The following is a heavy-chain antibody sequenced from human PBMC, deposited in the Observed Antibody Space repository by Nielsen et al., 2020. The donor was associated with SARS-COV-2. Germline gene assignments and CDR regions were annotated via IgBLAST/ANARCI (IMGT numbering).Heavy chain of an antibody. V-gene: IGHV4-59*12. D-gene: IGHD2-15*01. Sequence: SETLSLTCTVSGGSISSYYWSWIRQPPGKGLEWIGYIYYSGSTNYNPSLKSRVTISVDTSKNQFSLKLSSVTAADTAVYYCARAFGCSGGSCHYYYYGMDVWGQGTTVTVSS. CDR2: IYYSGST. J-gene: IGHJ6*02. CDR3: ARAFGCSGGSCHYYYYGMDV. CDR1: GGSISSYY.